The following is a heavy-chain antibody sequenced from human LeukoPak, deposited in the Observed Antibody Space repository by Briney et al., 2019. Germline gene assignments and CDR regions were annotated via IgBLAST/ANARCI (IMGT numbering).Heavy chain of an antibody. CDR2: INHSGST. V-gene: IGHV4-34*01. Sequence: SETLSLTCAVYGGSFSGYYWSWIRQPPGKGLEWIGEINHSGSTNYNPSLKSRVTISVDTSKNQFSLKLSSVTAADTAVYYCAARGKFRDYWGQGTLVTVSS. D-gene: IGHD3-10*01. CDR3: AARGKFRDY. CDR1: GGSFSGYY. J-gene: IGHJ4*02.